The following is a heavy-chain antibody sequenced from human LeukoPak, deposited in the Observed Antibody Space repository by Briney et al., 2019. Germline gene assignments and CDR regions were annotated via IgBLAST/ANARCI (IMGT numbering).Heavy chain of an antibody. D-gene: IGHD4-17*01. CDR1: GFTFSSYG. V-gene: IGHV3-33*01. Sequence: GGSLRLSCASSGFTFSSYGMHWVRQAPGKGLEWVAVIWYDGSNKYYADSVKRRFTISRDNSKNTLSLQMNSLRADDTALYYCAREDHDYGDYYFDYWGQGTLVTVSS. CDR2: IWYDGSNK. J-gene: IGHJ4*02. CDR3: AREDHDYGDYYFDY.